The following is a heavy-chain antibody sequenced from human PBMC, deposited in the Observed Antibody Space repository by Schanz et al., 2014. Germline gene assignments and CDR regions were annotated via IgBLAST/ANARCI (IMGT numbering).Heavy chain of an antibody. V-gene: IGHV3-23*04. CDR2: ISSGGGST. J-gene: IGHJ6*03. CDR3: ARVKYCTITRCYRTETEGIYYMDV. Sequence: EVQLVESGGGLVQPGGSLRLSCTASGFTFSDYWMSWVRQAPGKGPEWVSSISSGGGSTYYADSVKGRFTISRDNSKNTLYLQMKSLRAEDTAVYYCARVKYCTITRCYRTETEGIYYMDVWGKGTTVTVSS. CDR1: GFTFSDYW. D-gene: IGHD2-2*01.